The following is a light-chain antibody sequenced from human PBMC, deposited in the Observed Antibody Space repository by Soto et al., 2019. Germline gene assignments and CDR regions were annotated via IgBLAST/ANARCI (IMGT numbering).Light chain of an antibody. J-gene: IGKJ1*01. CDR3: QQYGSSPT. CDR2: DVS. CDR1: QSVSSSY. V-gene: IGKV3-20*01. Sequence: EIVLTQSPGTLSLSPGERATLSCRSSQSVSSSYLAWYQQNPGQAPRLLIYDVSSRATGIPDRFSGSGSGTYFTLTISRLEPEDFAGYYCQQYGSSPTFGQGTKVEIK.